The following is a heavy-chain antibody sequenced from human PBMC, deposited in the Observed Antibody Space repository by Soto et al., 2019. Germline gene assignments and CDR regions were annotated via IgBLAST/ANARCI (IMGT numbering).Heavy chain of an antibody. Sequence: QVQLQESGPGLVKPSQTLSLTCTVSGGSISSGGYYWSWIRQHPGKGLEWIGYIYYSGGTYYNPSLKSRVTISVDTSKNQFSLKLSSVTAADTAVYYCARNTIYDYIWGSYHERPSDAFDIWGQGTMVTVSS. D-gene: IGHD3-16*02. CDR2: IYYSGGT. V-gene: IGHV4-31*03. J-gene: IGHJ3*02. CDR1: GGSISSGGYY. CDR3: ARNTIYDYIWGSYHERPSDAFDI.